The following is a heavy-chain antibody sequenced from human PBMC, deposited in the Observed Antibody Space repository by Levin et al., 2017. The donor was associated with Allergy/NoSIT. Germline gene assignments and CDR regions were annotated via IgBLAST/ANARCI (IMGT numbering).Heavy chain of an antibody. CDR3: ARDGSGSYYTYWYFDL. CDR1: GYTFTGYY. CDR2: INPNSGGT. D-gene: IGHD3-10*01. V-gene: IGHV1-2*02. J-gene: IGHJ2*01. Sequence: ASVKVSCKASGYTFTGYYMHWVRQAPGQGLEWMGWINPNSGGTNYAQKFQGRVTMTRDTSISTAYMELSRLRSDDTAVYYCARDGSGSYYTYWYFDLWGRGTLVTVSS.